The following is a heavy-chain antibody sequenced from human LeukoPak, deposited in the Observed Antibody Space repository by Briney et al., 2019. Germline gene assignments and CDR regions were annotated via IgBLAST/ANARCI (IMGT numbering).Heavy chain of an antibody. D-gene: IGHD4-17*01. CDR1: GFTFSSYW. V-gene: IGHV3-74*01. Sequence: GGSLRLSCVASGFTFSSYWIHWVRQAPGKGLVWVSRINGDGGSTDYADSVKGRFTISRDNAKNSLYLQMNSLRAEDTAVYYCARDQTYGDYEFDYWGQGTLVTVSS. J-gene: IGHJ4*02. CDR2: INGDGGST. CDR3: ARDQTYGDYEFDY.